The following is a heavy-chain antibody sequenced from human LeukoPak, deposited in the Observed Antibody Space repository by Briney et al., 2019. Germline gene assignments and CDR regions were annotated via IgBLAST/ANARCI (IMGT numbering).Heavy chain of an antibody. CDR3: ARDPGDYYDSSGLFDY. D-gene: IGHD3-22*01. CDR2: IDSSSSYI. J-gene: IGHJ4*02. Sequence: KAGGSLRLSCAASGFTFSSYAMNWVRQAPGKGLEWVSSIDSSSSYIYYADSVKGRFTISRANAKNSLFLQMNSLRAEDTAVYYCARDPGDYYDSSGLFDYWGQGTLVTVSS. V-gene: IGHV3-21*01. CDR1: GFTFSSYA.